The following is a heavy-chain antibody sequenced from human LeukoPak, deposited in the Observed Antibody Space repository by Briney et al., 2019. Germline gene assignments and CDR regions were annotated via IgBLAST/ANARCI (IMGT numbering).Heavy chain of an antibody. CDR2: ISGSGGST. CDR1: GFTFSSYA. Sequence: PGGSLRLSCAASGFTFSSYAMSWVRQAPGKGLEWVSAISGSGGSTYYADSVKGRFTISRDNAKNSLYLQMNSLRAEDTAVYYCARNSGYDNYWGQGTLVTVSS. J-gene: IGHJ4*02. CDR3: ARNSGYDNY. V-gene: IGHV3-23*01. D-gene: IGHD5-12*01.